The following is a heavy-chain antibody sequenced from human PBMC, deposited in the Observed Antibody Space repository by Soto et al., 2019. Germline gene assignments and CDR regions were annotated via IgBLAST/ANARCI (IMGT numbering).Heavy chain of an antibody. CDR2: ISGSSIYI. CDR1: GFTFSSYT. V-gene: IGHV3-21*04. D-gene: IGHD3-10*02. J-gene: IGHJ4*02. Sequence: GGSLRLSCAASGFTFSSYTMNWVRQAPGKGLEWVSSISGSSIYIYYADSVRGRFTISRDNAKNSLYLQINSLRGEDTAIYFCARSGDNYNVLDYWGPGTPVTVSS. CDR3: ARSGDNYNVLDY.